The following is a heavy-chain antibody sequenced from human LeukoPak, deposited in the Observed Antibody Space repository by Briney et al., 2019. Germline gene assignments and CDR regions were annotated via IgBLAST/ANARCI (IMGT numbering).Heavy chain of an antibody. V-gene: IGHV4-39*01. Sequence: SETLSLTCTVSGGSISSNYHWGWIRQPLGKGLEWIASIYYSGNTYYNPSLKSRVTISVDTSNNQFSLKLSSVTAADTAVYYCARLGIAATGPAIWGQGTMVSVSS. CDR1: GGSISSNYH. CDR2: IYYSGNT. J-gene: IGHJ3*02. D-gene: IGHD6-13*01. CDR3: ARLGIAATGPAI.